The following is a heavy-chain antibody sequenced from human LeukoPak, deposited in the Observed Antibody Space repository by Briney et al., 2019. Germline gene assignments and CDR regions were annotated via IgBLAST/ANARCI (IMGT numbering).Heavy chain of an antibody. J-gene: IGHJ6*04. CDR2: IYYSGTT. Sequence: SETLSLTCTVSGGSMDSFYWSWIRQSPGGGLEWIGYIYYSGTTNYNPSLRSRLIISVDTSKNQFSLNLISVTAADTAVYYRARLARLTLIRGVTGYHSLDVWGKGTKVTVSS. V-gene: IGHV4-59*01. CDR1: GGSMDSFY. D-gene: IGHD3-10*01. CDR3: ARLARLTLIRGVTGYHSLDV.